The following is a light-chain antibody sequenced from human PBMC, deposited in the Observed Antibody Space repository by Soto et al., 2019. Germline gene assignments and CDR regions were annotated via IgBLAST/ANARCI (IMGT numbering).Light chain of an antibody. V-gene: IGLV2-14*01. CDR1: SSDVGGYKY. CDR2: DVS. J-gene: IGLJ1*01. CDR3: GSYTSSSRYV. Sequence: QSVLTQPASVSGSPGQSITISCTGTSSDVGGYKYVSWYQQHPGKAPKFMIYDVSIRPSGVSNRFSGSKSGNTASLTISGLQAEDEADYYCGSYTSSSRYVFGTGTKLTVL.